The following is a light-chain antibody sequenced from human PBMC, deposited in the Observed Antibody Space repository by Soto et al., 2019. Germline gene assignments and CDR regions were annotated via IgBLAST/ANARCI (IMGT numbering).Light chain of an antibody. CDR3: QQSYSTLT. CDR2: AAS. V-gene: IGKV1-39*01. J-gene: IGKJ3*01. CDR1: QSISSY. Sequence: DIQMTQSPSSLSASVGDRVTITCRASQSISSYLNWYQQKPGKAPKLLIYAASSLQSGVPSRFSGSGSGTDFTLTISSLQPEDFPTYYCQQSYSTLTFGPGTKVDIK.